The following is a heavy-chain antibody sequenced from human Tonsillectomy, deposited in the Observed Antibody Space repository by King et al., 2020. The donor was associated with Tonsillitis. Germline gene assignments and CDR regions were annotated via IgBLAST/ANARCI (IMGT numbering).Heavy chain of an antibody. D-gene: IGHD3-10*01. J-gene: IGHJ1*01. CDR3: TRDYHGSGSHSFSEP. Sequence: VQLVESGGALIQPGGSLRLSCAASGFTVSNNYMSWVRQAPGKGLEWVSVIYRDGTKHYADSVKGRFIMSRDNSKNTVYLQMNSLRAEDTAVYYCTRDYHGSGSHSFSEPWGQGTLVTVSS. CDR2: IYRDGTK. CDR1: GFTVSNNY. V-gene: IGHV3-53*01.